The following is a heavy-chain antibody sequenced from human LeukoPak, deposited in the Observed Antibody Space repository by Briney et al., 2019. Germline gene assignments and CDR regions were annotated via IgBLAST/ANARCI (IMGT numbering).Heavy chain of an antibody. CDR1: GGSISSYY. V-gene: IGHV4-4*07. CDR3: ARLTRYYDILTGYTAEYYFDY. J-gene: IGHJ4*02. D-gene: IGHD3-9*01. Sequence: SETLSLTCTVSGGSISSYYWSWIRQPAGKGLEWIGRIYTSGSTNYNPSLKSRVTMSVDTSKNQFSLKLSSVTAADTAVYYCARLTRYYDILTGYTAEYYFDYWGQGTLVTVSS. CDR2: IYTSGST.